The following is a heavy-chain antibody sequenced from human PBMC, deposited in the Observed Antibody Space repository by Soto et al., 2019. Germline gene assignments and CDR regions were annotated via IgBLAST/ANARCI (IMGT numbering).Heavy chain of an antibody. Sequence: PSETLSLTCTVSGGSISSSRCHWGWIRQPPGKGLEWIASIKYSGTTFYNPSLKSRVTISVDTSKNQFSLKLSSVTAADTAVYYCARQQWLVLNAFDIWGQGTMVTVS. D-gene: IGHD6-19*01. V-gene: IGHV4-39*07. CDR1: GGSISSSRCH. CDR2: IKYSGTT. CDR3: ARQQWLVLNAFDI. J-gene: IGHJ3*02.